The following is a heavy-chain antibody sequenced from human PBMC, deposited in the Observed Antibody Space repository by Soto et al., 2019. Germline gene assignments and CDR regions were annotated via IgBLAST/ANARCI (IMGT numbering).Heavy chain of an antibody. D-gene: IGHD3-22*01. CDR3: AKDRSPYYYDSSGYHFDY. Sequence: GGSLRLSCSASGFTFSSYAMSLVVQAPGKGLEWVSAISGSGGSTYYADSVKGRFTISRDNSKNTLYLQMNSLRAEDTAVYYCAKDRSPYYYDSSGYHFDYWGQGTLVTVSS. V-gene: IGHV3-23*01. J-gene: IGHJ4*02. CDR1: GFTFSSYA. CDR2: ISGSGGST.